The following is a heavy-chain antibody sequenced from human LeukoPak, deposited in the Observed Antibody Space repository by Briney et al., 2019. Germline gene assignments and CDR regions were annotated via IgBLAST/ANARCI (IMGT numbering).Heavy chain of an antibody. V-gene: IGHV1-18*01. CDR3: ARDLAVAGND. J-gene: IGHJ4*02. CDR1: GYTFTSYD. D-gene: IGHD6-19*01. CDR2: ISAYNGNT. Sequence: GASVKVSCKAAGYTFTSYDITWVRQAPGQGLEWMGWISAYNGNTNYAQKFQGRVTMTRDMSTSTVYMEPSSLRSEDTAVYYCARDLAVAGNDWGQGTLVTVSS.